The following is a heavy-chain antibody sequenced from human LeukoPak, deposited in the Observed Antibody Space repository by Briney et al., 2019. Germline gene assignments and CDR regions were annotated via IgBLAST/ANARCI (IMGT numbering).Heavy chain of an antibody. J-gene: IGHJ6*02. D-gene: IGHD2-2*01. CDR1: GGSFSGYY. CDR3: ARLLQYQLRYYYYYGMDV. CDR2: INHSGST. V-gene: IGHV4-34*01. Sequence: SETLSLTCAVYGGSFSGYYWSWIRQPPGKGLEWIGEINHSGSTNYNPSLKSRVTISVDTSKNQFSLKLSSVTAADTAMYYCARLLQYQLRYYYYYGMDVWGQGTTVTVSS.